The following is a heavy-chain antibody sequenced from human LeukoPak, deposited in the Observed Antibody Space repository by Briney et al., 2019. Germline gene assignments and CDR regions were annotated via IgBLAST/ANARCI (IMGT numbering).Heavy chain of an antibody. CDR1: RFTLSTYW. D-gene: IGHD1-26*01. CDR2: IKQDGSQE. Sequence: GGSLRLSCAASRFTLSTYWMSWVRQAPGKGLEWVAHIKQDGSQEYYVDSVKGRFTISRDNAKNSLSLQMNSLRAEDTAVYYCARDKIVGATLLDYWGQGILVTVSS. J-gene: IGHJ4*02. CDR3: ARDKIVGATLLDY. V-gene: IGHV3-7*03.